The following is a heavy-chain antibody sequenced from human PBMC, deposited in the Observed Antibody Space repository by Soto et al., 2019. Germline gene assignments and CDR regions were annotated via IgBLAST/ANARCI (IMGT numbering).Heavy chain of an antibody. CDR1: YD. J-gene: IGHJ6*01. V-gene: IGHV3-30-3*01. CDR2: ISYDGSNK. CDR3: ARDQVLVVPAARRDYYFQYGIDV. Sequence: YDIHRVRNNRSRGLAVVESISYDGSNKYYADSVKGRFTISRDNSKNTLYLQMNSLRAEDTAVYYCARDQVLVVPAARRDYYFQYGIDV. D-gene: IGHD2-2*01.